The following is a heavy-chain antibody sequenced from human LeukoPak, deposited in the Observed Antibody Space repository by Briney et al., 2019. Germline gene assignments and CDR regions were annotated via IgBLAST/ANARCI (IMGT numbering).Heavy chain of an antibody. CDR1: GGSISSSNW. D-gene: IGHD3-10*01. CDR3: ARVGGELLWFGESSFFDY. Sequence: SETLSPTCAVSGGSISSSNWWSWVRQPPGKGLEWIGEIYHSGSTNYNPSLKSRVTISVDKSKNQFSLKLSSVTAADTAVYYCARVGGELLWFGESSFFDYWGQGTLVTVSS. V-gene: IGHV4-4*02. J-gene: IGHJ4*02. CDR2: IYHSGST.